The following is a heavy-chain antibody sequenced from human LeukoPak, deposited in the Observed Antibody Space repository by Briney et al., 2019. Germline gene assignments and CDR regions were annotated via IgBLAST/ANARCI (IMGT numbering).Heavy chain of an antibody. J-gene: IGHJ5*02. Sequence: GGSLRLSCAASGFTFSSYGMHWVRQAPGKGLEWVAFIRYDASNKYYADSVKGRFTISRDNSKNTLYLQMNSLRAEDSAVYYCAKDRQQLVTAWGQGTLVTVSS. CDR3: AKDRQQLVTA. V-gene: IGHV3-30*02. D-gene: IGHD6-13*01. CDR1: GFTFSSYG. CDR2: IRYDASNK.